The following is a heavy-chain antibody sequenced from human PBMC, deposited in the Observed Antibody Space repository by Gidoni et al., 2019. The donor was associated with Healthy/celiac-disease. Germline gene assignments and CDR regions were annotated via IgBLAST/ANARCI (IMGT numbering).Heavy chain of an antibody. CDR2: INPNSGGT. J-gene: IGHJ6*02. CDR3: ARRVSSGLRFGMDV. V-gene: IGHV1-2*07. D-gene: IGHD6-19*01. Sequence: QVQLVQSGAEVKKPGASVKVSCKASGYTFPGYYMHWVRQAPGQGLEWMGWINPNSGGTNYAHKFQGRVTMTRDTSISTAYMELSRLRSDDTAVYYCARRVSSGLRFGMDVWGQGTTVTVSS. CDR1: GYTFPGYY.